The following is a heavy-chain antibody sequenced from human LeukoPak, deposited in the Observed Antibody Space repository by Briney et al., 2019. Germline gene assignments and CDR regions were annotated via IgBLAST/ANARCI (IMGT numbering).Heavy chain of an antibody. CDR3: ARGAISVPGTYFDY. CDR1: GGSFSGYY. J-gene: IGHJ4*02. D-gene: IGHD3-3*01. V-gene: IGHV4-34*01. CDR2: INHSGST. Sequence: SETLSLTCAVYGGSFSGYYWSWIRQSPGKGLEWIGEINHSGSTNYNPSLKSRVTISVDKSKNQFSLKLSSVTAADTAVYYCARGAISVPGTYFDYWGQGTLVTVSS.